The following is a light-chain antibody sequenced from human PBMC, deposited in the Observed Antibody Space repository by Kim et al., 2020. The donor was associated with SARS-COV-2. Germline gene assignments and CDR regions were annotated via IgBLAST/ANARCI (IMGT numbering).Light chain of an antibody. V-gene: IGKV1-39*01. CDR1: QSISRY. J-gene: IGKJ1*01. CDR3: LQSYSTPRT. Sequence: ASVGDRVTLTCRASQSISRYLNWYQQRPGKAPTLLIYAASSLQSGVPSRFSGSGSGTDFTLTISSLRPEDSATYYCLQSYSTPRTFGQGTKVDIK. CDR2: AAS.